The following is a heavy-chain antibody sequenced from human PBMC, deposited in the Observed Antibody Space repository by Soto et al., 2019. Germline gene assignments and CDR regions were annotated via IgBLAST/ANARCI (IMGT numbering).Heavy chain of an antibody. CDR2: IIPILGIA. CDR1: GGTFSSYT. Sequence: SVKVSCKASGGTFSSYTISWVRQAPGQGLEWMGRIIPILGIANYAQKFQGRVTITADKSTSTAYMELSSLRSEDTAVYYCARALAAKEAPYYYYYMDVWGKGTTVTVSS. J-gene: IGHJ6*03. D-gene: IGHD2-15*01. CDR3: ARALAAKEAPYYYYYMDV. V-gene: IGHV1-69*02.